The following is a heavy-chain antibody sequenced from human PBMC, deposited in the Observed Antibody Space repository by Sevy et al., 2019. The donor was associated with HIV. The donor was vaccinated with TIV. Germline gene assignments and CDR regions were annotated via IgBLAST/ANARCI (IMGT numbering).Heavy chain of an antibody. J-gene: IGHJ4*02. D-gene: IGHD1-26*01. CDR1: GFTFITYN. CDR3: ARGPPDGSYDYFDY. CDR2: VSGSSNYI. Sequence: GESLRLSCAASGFTFITYNMNWVRQAPGKGLEWVSSVSGSSNYIYYAESLKGRFIISRDNAKNTLYLQINSLRADDTAVYYCARGPPDGSYDYFDYWGQGTLVTVSS. V-gene: IGHV3-21*06.